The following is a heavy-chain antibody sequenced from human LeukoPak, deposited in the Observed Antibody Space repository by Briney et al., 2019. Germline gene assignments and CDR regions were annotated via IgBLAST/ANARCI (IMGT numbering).Heavy chain of an antibody. CDR2: INPNSGGT. CDR1: GYTFTGYY. Sequence: GASVKVSCKASGYTFTGYYMHWVRQAPGQGLEWMGRINPNSGGTNYAQKFQGRVTMNRDTSISTAYMELSRLRSDDTAVYYCARVEGYYYDSSGKIDYWGQGTLVTVSS. D-gene: IGHD3-22*01. CDR3: ARVEGYYYDSSGKIDY. V-gene: IGHV1-2*06. J-gene: IGHJ4*02.